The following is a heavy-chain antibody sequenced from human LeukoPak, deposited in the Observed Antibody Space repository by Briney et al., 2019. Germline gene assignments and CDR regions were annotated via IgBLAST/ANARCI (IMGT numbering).Heavy chain of an antibody. Sequence: PGGSLRLSCAASGFSFSSYSMNWARQAPGKGLEGVSYISSGSSIIYYPDSVKGRFTISRDNAKNSLYLQMNSLKDEDTAVYYCARNLQLYYSDSSGYRDDAFDIWGQGTMVTVSS. CDR2: ISSGSSII. V-gene: IGHV3-48*02. CDR1: GFSFSSYS. CDR3: ARNLQLYYSDSSGYRDDAFDI. J-gene: IGHJ3*02. D-gene: IGHD3-22*01.